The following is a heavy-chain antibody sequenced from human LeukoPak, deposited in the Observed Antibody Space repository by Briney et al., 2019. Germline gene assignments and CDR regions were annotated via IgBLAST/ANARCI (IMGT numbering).Heavy chain of an antibody. CDR3: ARGSNWFDP. V-gene: IGHV4-59*01. CDR2: IYYSGST. J-gene: IGHJ5*02. Sequence: SETLSLTCTVSGGSISSYYWSWIRQDPRKGLEWIGNIYYSGSTNYNPSLKSRVTISVDTSKNQFSLKLSSVTAADTAVYYCARGSNWFDPWGQGTLVTVSS. CDR1: GGSISSYY.